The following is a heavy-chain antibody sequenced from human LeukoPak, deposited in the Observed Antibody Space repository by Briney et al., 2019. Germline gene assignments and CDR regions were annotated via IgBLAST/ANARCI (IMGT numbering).Heavy chain of an antibody. CDR1: GYTFTDYY. D-gene: IGHD3-22*01. CDR3: ARGIRTVYESSGYSEY. J-gene: IGHJ4*02. CDR2: INPNTGST. Sequence: GASVKVSCKASGYTFTDYYLHWARQAPGQGLEWMGCINPNTGSTRYAQNFQGKVTMTRDTSISTASMELSRLSSDDTAVYYCARGIRTVYESSGYSEYWGQGTLVTVSS. V-gene: IGHV1-2*02.